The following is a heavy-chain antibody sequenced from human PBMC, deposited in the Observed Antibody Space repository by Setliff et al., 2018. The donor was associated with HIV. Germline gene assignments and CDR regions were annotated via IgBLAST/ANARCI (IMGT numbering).Heavy chain of an antibody. CDR3: VKPYTGYYYDGSVYDDF. D-gene: IGHD3-22*01. CDR2: LSRGGDNT. V-gene: IGHV3-64D*09. CDR1: GFTVSTHS. Sequence: GGSLRLSCLVSGFTVSTHSLNWARQAPGKRPEYVAALSRGGDNTKYADSVKGRFIISRDTSKNTLYLRMSSLRPDDTAIYYCVKPYTGYYYDGSVYDDFWGQGTLVTVSS. J-gene: IGHJ4*02.